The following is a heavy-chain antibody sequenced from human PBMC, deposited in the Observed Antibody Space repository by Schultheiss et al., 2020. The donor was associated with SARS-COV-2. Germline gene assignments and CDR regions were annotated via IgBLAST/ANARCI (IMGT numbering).Heavy chain of an antibody. V-gene: IGHV2-5*01. J-gene: IGHJ5*02. CDR1: GFSLSTSGVG. D-gene: IGHD3-22*01. Sequence: SGPTLVKPTQTLTLTCTFSGFSLSTSGVGVGWIRQPPGKALEWLALIYWNDDKRYSPSLKSRLTITKDTSKNQVVLTMTNMDPVDTATYYCARMGMYYYDSSGYYQWFDPLGQGTLVTVSS. CDR2: IYWNDDK. CDR3: ARMGMYYYDSSGYYQWFDP.